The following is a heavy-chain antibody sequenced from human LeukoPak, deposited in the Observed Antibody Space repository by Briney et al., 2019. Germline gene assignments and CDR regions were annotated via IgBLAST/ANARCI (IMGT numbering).Heavy chain of an antibody. D-gene: IGHD3-22*01. Sequence: GGSLRLSCAASGFTFSNYAMTWVRQAPGKGLEWVSTIGGSGGSSTYYADSVKGRFTISRDDSKNTLYLQMNSLRAEDTAVYYCAKESYYDGSGYSIDLWGQGTMVTVSS. CDR2: IGGSGGSST. V-gene: IGHV3-23*01. J-gene: IGHJ3*01. CDR1: GFTFSNYA. CDR3: AKESYYDGSGYSIDL.